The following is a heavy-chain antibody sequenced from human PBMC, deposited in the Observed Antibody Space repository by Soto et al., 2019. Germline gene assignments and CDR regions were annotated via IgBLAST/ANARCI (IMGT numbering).Heavy chain of an antibody. CDR2: ISGSGGST. J-gene: IGHJ6*02. D-gene: IGHD3-22*01. V-gene: IGHV3-23*01. CDR1: GSTLSSYA. Sequence: PGGSLRLSFAATGSTLSSYAMSWVRQAPEQEREWVSAISGSGGSTYYADSVKGRFTISRDNSKNTLYLQMNSLRAEDTAVYYCAKVGDSSGLYYYYYGMDVWGQGTTVTVSS. CDR3: AKVGDSSGLYYYYYGMDV.